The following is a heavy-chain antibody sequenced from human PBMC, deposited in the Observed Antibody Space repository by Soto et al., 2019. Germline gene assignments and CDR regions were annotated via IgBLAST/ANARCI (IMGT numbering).Heavy chain of an antibody. D-gene: IGHD1-26*01. CDR1: GFTFSSYA. CDR3: AKDPSGSYGLSAFDI. V-gene: IGHV3-23*01. Sequence: TGGSLRLSCAASGFTFSSYAMSWVRQAPGKGLEWVSAISGSGGSTYYADSVKGRFTISRDNSKNTLYLQMNSLRAEDTAVYYCAKDPSGSYGLSAFDIWGQGTMVTVSS. J-gene: IGHJ3*02. CDR2: ISGSGGST.